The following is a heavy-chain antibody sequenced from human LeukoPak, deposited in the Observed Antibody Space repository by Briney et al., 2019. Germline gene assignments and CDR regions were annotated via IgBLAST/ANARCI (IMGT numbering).Heavy chain of an antibody. CDR1: GFSISSYE. V-gene: IGHV3-48*03. Sequence: PGGSLRLSCAASGFSISSYEMNWVRQAPGKGLEWVSYISSSGRTIYYADSVKGRFTISRDNAKNALYLQMNSLRAEDTAVYYCARLYYYDSSGWGAFDIWGQGTMVTVSS. J-gene: IGHJ3*02. D-gene: IGHD3-22*01. CDR2: ISSSGRTI. CDR3: ARLYYYDSSGWGAFDI.